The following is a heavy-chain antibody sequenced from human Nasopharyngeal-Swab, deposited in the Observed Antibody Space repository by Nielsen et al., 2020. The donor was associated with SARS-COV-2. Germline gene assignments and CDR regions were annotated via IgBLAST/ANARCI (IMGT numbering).Heavy chain of an antibody. V-gene: IGHV3-23*01. Sequence: GGSLRLSCAASGFTFSSYAMSWVRQAPGKGLEWVSAISGSGGSTYYADSVKGRFTISRDNSKNTLYLQMNSLRAEDTAVYYGAKEWAMFTMVRGATEDYWGQGTLVTVSS. CDR3: AKEWAMFTMVRGATEDY. D-gene: IGHD3-10*01. CDR2: ISGSGGST. CDR1: GFTFSSYA. J-gene: IGHJ4*02.